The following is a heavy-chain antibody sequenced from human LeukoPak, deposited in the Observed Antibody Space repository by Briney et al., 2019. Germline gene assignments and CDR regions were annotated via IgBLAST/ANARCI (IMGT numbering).Heavy chain of an antibody. D-gene: IGHD6-19*01. V-gene: IGHV3-21*01. CDR3: ARALEPSVAVIDY. J-gene: IGHJ4*02. Sequence: KSGGSLRLSCAASGFTFSAYSMNWVRQAPGKGLEWVSSISSSSTYIYYADSVKGRFTISRDNAKNSLYVQMNSLRAEDTAVYYCARALEPSVAVIDYWGQGTLVTVSS. CDR2: ISSSSTYI. CDR1: GFTFSAYS.